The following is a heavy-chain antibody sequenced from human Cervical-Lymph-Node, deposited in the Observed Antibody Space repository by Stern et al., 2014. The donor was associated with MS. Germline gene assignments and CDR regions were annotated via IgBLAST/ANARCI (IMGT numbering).Heavy chain of an antibody. CDR2: SRNKARSYTT. CDR1: GFTFSDHY. CDR3: AVVPGGNYYEDC. Sequence: EVHLVESGGGLVQPGESLRLSCAASGFTFSDHYMDWVRQAPGKGLEWVGRSRNKARSYTTEYAASVKGRFTISRDHSKNSLYLQMNNLKTEDTAVYYCAVVPGGNYYEDCWGQGTLVTVSS. J-gene: IGHJ4*02. V-gene: IGHV3-72*01. D-gene: IGHD1-26*01.